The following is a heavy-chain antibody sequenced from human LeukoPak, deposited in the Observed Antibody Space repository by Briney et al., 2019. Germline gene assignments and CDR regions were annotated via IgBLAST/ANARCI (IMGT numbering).Heavy chain of an antibody. CDR1: GYTFTSYG. D-gene: IGHD3-22*01. J-gene: IGHJ4*02. CDR3: ARGSSGYYRDAE. V-gene: IGHV1-18*01. Sequence: ASVKVSCKASGYTFTSYGISWVRQAPGQGLEWMGWISAYNGNTNYAQKLQGRVTMTRDTSISTAYMELSRLRSDDTAVYYCARGSSGYYRDAEWGQGTLVTVSS. CDR2: ISAYNGNT.